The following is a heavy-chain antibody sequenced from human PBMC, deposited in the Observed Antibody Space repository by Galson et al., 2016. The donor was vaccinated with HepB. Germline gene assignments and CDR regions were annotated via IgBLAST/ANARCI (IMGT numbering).Heavy chain of an antibody. Sequence: SLRLSCAASGFPFSRYWMHWVRQAPAKGLVWVSRVNSDGSSTIYADSVRGRFAISRDNAKNTLYLQMNSLRAEDTALYYCVREDYGDDPVYYYYYGMDVWGQGTTVSVSS. CDR3: VREDYGDDPVYYYYYGMDV. J-gene: IGHJ6*02. CDR2: VNSDGSST. V-gene: IGHV3-74*01. CDR1: GFPFSRYW. D-gene: IGHD4-17*01.